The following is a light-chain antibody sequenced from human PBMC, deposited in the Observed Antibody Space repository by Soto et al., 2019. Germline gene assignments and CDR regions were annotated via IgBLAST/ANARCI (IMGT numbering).Light chain of an antibody. CDR2: EVS. V-gene: IGLV2-8*01. CDR1: SSDVGGYTY. Sequence: QSVLTQPPSASGSPGQSVTISCTGTSSDVGGYTYVSWYQQHPGKAPKLMIYEVSKRPSGVPDRFSGSKSGNTASLTVSGLQAEDEADYYCSSYGGITPYVFGTGTKVTVL. CDR3: SSYGGITPYV. J-gene: IGLJ1*01.